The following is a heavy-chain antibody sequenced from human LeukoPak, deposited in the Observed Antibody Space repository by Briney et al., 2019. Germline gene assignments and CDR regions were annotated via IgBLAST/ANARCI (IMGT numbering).Heavy chain of an antibody. CDR1: GFTFNTYA. Sequence: GGSLRLSCAASGFTFNTYAMNWVRQAPGKGPEWVSAISGSGGTTYYADSVKGRFTIPRDNSKNTLYLQMNSLRAEDTAVYYCAKYSRPPSIDYWGQGTLVTVSS. V-gene: IGHV3-23*01. CDR3: AKYSRPPSIDY. D-gene: IGHD6-13*01. J-gene: IGHJ4*02. CDR2: ISGSGGTT.